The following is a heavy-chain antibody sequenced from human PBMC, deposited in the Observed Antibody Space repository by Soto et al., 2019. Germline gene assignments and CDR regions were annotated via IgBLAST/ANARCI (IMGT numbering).Heavy chain of an antibody. CDR1: GYTFTSYD. CDR3: ARGGWATKEDYYYYMDV. V-gene: IGHV1-8*01. Sequence: GASVKVSCKASGYTFTSYDINWVRQATGQGLEWMGWMNPNSGNTGYAQKFQGRVTMTRNTSISTAYMELSSLRSEDTAVYYCARGGWATKEDYYYYMDVWGKGTTVTVSS. D-gene: IGHD5-12*01. CDR2: MNPNSGNT. J-gene: IGHJ6*03.